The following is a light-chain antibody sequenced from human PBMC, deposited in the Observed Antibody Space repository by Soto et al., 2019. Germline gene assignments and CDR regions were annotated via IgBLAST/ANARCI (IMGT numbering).Light chain of an antibody. Sequence: DIVLTQSPATLCLSPGERATLSCRASQSVSSYLAWYQQKPGQAPRLLIYDASIRATGIPARFSGSGSGTDFTLTISSLEPEDFAVYYCQQGSNWPPGLTFGGGTKVDI. J-gene: IGKJ4*01. CDR3: QQGSNWPPGLT. CDR2: DAS. V-gene: IGKV3-11*01. CDR1: QSVSSY.